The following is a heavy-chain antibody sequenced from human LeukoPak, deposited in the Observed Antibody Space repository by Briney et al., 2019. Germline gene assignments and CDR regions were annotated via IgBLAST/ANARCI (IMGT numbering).Heavy chain of an antibody. V-gene: IGHV4-61*02. D-gene: IGHD4-23*01. J-gene: IGHJ5*02. CDR3: ARGAPRWWFDP. Sequence: PSETLSLTCTVSGGSISSDSYYWTWIRQPAGKGLEWIGLIYTFGNTNYNPSHKSRVTISVDTSKNQFSLKLSSVTAADTAIYYCARGAPRWWFDPWGQGILVTVSS. CDR2: IYTFGNT. CDR1: GGSISSDSYY.